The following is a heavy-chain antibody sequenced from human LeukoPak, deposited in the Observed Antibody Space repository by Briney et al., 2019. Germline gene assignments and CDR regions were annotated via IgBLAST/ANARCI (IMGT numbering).Heavy chain of an antibody. D-gene: IGHD7-27*01. J-gene: IGHJ4*02. V-gene: IGHV3-53*01. Sequence: PGVSLRLSCAASGFTVSSNYMSWVRQAPGKGLEWVSVIYSGGSTYYADSVKGRFTISRDNSKNTLYLQMNSLRAEDTAVYYCVRGKLGYFDYWGQGTLVTVSS. CDR3: VRGKLGYFDY. CDR2: IYSGGST. CDR1: GFTVSSNY.